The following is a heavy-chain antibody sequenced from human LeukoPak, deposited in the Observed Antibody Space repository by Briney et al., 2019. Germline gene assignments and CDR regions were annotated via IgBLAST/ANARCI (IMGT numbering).Heavy chain of an antibody. J-gene: IGHJ6*02. CDR3: ARDTAVERWLQSHYYYGMGV. D-gene: IGHD5-24*01. Sequence: PGGSLRLSCAASGFTFSSYAMHWVRQAPGKGLEWVAVISCDGSNKYYADSVKGRFTISRDNSKNTLYLQMNSLRAEDTAVYYCARDTAVERWLQSHYYYGMGVWGQGTTVTVSS. V-gene: IGHV3-30-3*01. CDR2: ISCDGSNK. CDR1: GFTFSSYA.